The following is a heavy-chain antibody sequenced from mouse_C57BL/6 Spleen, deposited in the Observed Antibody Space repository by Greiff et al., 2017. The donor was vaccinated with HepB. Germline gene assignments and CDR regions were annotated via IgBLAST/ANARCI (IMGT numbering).Heavy chain of an antibody. J-gene: IGHJ4*01. D-gene: IGHD2-5*01. Sequence: EVKVVESGGGLVKPGGSLKLSCAASGFTFSDYGMHWVRQAPEKGLEWVAYISSGSSTIYYADTVKGRFTISRDNAKNTLFLQMTSLRSEDTAMYYCARKSNYVFYAMDYWGQGTSVTVSS. CDR2: ISSGSSTI. V-gene: IGHV5-17*01. CDR3: ARKSNYVFYAMDY. CDR1: GFTFSDYG.